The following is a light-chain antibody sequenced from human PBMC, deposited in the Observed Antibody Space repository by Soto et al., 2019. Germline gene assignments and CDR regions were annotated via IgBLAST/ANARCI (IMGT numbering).Light chain of an antibody. J-gene: IGKJ5*01. CDR2: LRS. CDR1: QSLLHSNGNNY. Sequence: EIVMTQSQLSLGVTPGESASISCRSSQSLLHSNGNNYLDWYLQRPGQPPQLLIYLRSERASGVPDRFRGSGSRTEFTLEISRVEAEDVGVYYCMQARPDLMITFAQGTRLEIK. V-gene: IGKV2-28*01. CDR3: MQARPDLMIT.